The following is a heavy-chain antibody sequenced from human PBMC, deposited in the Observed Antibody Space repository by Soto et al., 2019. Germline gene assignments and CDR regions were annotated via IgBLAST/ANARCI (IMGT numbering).Heavy chain of an antibody. J-gene: IGHJ6*03. Sequence: GGSLRLSCAASGFTVSSNYMSWVRQAPGKGLEWVSVIYSGGSTYYADSVKGRFTISRHNSKNTLYLQMNSLRAEDTAVYYCARLIKEDYYYMDVWGKGTTVTVSS. V-gene: IGHV3-53*04. D-gene: IGHD3-22*01. CDR3: ARLIKEDYYYMDV. CDR2: IYSGGST. CDR1: GFTVSSNY.